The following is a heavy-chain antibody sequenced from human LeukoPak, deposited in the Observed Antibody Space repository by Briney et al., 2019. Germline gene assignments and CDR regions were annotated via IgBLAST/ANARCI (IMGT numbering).Heavy chain of an antibody. CDR1: GYTFTSYY. Sequence: ASVKVSCKASGYTFTSYYMHWVRQPPGQGLEWMGMISPSGDSTSYAQKFQGRVTMTRDTSASTVYMELSSPRSDDTAVYYCAREQVVGTYYFDYWGQGTLVTVSS. CDR3: AREQVVGTYYFDY. CDR2: ISPSGDST. V-gene: IGHV1-46*01. J-gene: IGHJ4*02. D-gene: IGHD6-6*01.